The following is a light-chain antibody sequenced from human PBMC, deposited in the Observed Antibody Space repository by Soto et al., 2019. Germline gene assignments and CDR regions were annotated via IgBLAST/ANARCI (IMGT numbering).Light chain of an antibody. V-gene: IGKV3-20*01. CDR1: QPVSSNC. J-gene: IGKJ5*01. Sequence: ELVLTQAPGTLSLSPGESPARSCRASQPVSSNCLAWYQQKPGQAPRLLIYGGSSRASGIPARFFGSGSGTDFTLTISRLEPEDFAVYYCQQYDNSPITFGRGTRLEIK. CDR2: GGS. CDR3: QQYDNSPIT.